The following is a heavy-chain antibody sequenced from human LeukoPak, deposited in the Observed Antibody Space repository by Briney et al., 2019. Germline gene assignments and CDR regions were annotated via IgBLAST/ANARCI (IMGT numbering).Heavy chain of an antibody. CDR3: AREAAVGPFSWFDP. J-gene: IGHJ5*02. CDR1: GGSISGYY. V-gene: IGHV4-59*01. D-gene: IGHD6-25*01. CDR2: IYYSGTT. Sequence: SETLSLTCTVSGGSISGYYWSWIRQPPEKGLEWIGYIYYSGTTNYNPSLKSRVTISVDTSKNQFSLKLSSATAADTAVYYCAREAAVGPFSWFDPWGQGNLVTVSS.